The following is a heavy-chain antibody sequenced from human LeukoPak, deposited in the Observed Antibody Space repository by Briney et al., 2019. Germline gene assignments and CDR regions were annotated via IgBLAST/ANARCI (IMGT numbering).Heavy chain of an antibody. CDR2: IIPILGIA. J-gene: IGHJ4*02. D-gene: IGHD6-25*01. CDR1: GYTFTGYY. Sequence: SVKVSCKASGYTFTGYYMHWVRQAPGQGLEWMGRIIPILGIANYAQKFQGRVTITTDESTSTAYMELSSLRSEDTAVYYCARVARQGYYFDYWGQGTLVTVSS. CDR3: ARVARQGYYFDY. V-gene: IGHV1-69*04.